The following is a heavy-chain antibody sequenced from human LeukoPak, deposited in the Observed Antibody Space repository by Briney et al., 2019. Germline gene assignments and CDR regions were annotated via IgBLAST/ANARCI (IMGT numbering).Heavy chain of an antibody. Sequence: GASVKVSCKASGYTFTSYGISWVRQAPGQGLEWMGWISAYNGNTNYAQKLQGRVTMTTDTSTSTAYMELRSLRSDDTAVYYCARGDSLGYCSSTSCYANGAFDYWGQGTLVTVSS. CDR3: ARGDSLGYCSSTSCYANGAFDY. CDR2: ISAYNGNT. J-gene: IGHJ4*02. V-gene: IGHV1-18*01. D-gene: IGHD2-2*01. CDR1: GYTFTSYG.